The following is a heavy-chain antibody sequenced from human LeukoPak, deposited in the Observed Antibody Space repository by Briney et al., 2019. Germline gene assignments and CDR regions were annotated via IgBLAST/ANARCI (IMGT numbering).Heavy chain of an antibody. CDR3: ARLDYDSGSYYEMEGWFDP. D-gene: IGHD3-10*01. Sequence: ASVKVSCKASGYTFTSYGISWVRQAPGQGLEWMGIINPSGGSTSYAQKFQGRVTITADESTSTAYMELSSLRSEDTAVYYCARLDYDSGSYYEMEGWFDPWGQGILVTVSS. V-gene: IGHV1-46*01. CDR1: GYTFTSYG. J-gene: IGHJ5*02. CDR2: INPSGGST.